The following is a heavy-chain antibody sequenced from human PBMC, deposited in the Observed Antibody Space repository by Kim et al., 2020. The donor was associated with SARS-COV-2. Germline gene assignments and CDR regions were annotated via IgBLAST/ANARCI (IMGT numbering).Heavy chain of an antibody. D-gene: IGHD3-9*01. CDR2: TYYRSKWYN. J-gene: IGHJ6*02. CDR3: ARVGPPYYDILTGYRREYYYYGMEV. CDR1: GDSVSSNSAA. V-gene: IGHV6-1*01. Sequence: SQTLSLTCAISGDSVSSNSAAWNWIRQSPSRGLEWLGRTYYRSKWYNDYAVSVKSRITINPDTSKNQFSLQLNSVTPEDTAVYYCARVGPPYYDILTGYRREYYYYGMEVWGHGTTVTVSS.